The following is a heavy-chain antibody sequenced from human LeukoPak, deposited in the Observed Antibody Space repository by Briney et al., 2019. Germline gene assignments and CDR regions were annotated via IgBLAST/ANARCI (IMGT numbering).Heavy chain of an antibody. Sequence: GRSLRLSCAASGFTFSSYGVHWVRQAPGKGLEWVAVISYDGSNKYYADSVKGRFTISRDNSKNTLYLQMNSLRAEDTAVYYCAKDQAYSGYDSGYWGQGTLVTVSS. CDR2: ISYDGSNK. J-gene: IGHJ4*02. CDR3: AKDQAYSGYDSGY. V-gene: IGHV3-30*18. CDR1: GFTFSSYG. D-gene: IGHD5-12*01.